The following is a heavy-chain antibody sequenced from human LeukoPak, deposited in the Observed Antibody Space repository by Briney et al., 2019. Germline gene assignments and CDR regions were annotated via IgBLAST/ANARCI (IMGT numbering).Heavy chain of an antibody. CDR2: IYHSGST. CDR3: ARGGYSYGYSDY. CDR1: GYSISSGYY. D-gene: IGHD5-18*01. Sequence: PSETLSLTCTVSGYSISSGYYWGWIRQPPGKGLEWIGSIYHSGSTYYNPSLKSRVTISVDTSKNQFSLKLSSVTAADTAVYYCARGGYSYGYSDYWGQGTLVTVSS. V-gene: IGHV4-38-2*02. J-gene: IGHJ4*02.